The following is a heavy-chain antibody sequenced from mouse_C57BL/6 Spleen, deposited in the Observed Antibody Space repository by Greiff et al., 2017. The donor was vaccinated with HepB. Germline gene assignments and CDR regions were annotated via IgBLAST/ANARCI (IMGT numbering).Heavy chain of an antibody. CDR3: ARPVTTVVSGPYAMDY. CDR2: ISSGSSTI. Sequence: EVQRVESGGGLVKPGGSLKLSCAASGFTFSDYGMHWVRQAPEKGLEWVAYISSGSSTIYYADTVKGRLPISRDNAKNTLFLQMTSLRSEDTAMYYCARPVTTVVSGPYAMDYWGQGTSVTVSS. J-gene: IGHJ4*01. CDR1: GFTFSDYG. V-gene: IGHV5-17*01. D-gene: IGHD1-1*01.